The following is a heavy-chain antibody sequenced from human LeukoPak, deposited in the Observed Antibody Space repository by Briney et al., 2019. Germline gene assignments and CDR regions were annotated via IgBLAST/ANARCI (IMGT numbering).Heavy chain of an antibody. CDR2: ISSGGSLT. Sequence: GGSLRLSCAASESTFKYYAMNWVRQAPGKGLEWVASISSGGSLTYYADSMKGRFTISRDNDRNSLHLQMNSLRGEDTAIYYCARGSGSYGGYFFDYWGQGTLVTVSS. V-gene: IGHV3-21*01. CDR3: ARGSGSYGGYFFDY. CDR1: ESTFKYYA. J-gene: IGHJ4*02. D-gene: IGHD1-26*01.